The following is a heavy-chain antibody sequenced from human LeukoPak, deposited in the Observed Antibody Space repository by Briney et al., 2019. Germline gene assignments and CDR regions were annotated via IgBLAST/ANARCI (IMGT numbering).Heavy chain of an antibody. CDR3: ARGDIVATIGYYYMDV. CDR2: ISSSSSYI. D-gene: IGHD5-12*01. J-gene: IGHJ6*03. CDR1: GFTFSSYS. Sequence: GGSLRLSCAASGFTFSSYSMNWVRQAPGKGLEWVSSISSSSSYIYYADSVKGRFTISRDNAKNSLYLQMNSLRAEDTAVYYCARGDIVATIGYYYMDVWGKGTTVTVSS. V-gene: IGHV3-21*06.